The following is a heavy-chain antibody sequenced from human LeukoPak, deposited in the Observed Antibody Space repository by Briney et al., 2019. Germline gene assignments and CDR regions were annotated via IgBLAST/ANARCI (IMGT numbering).Heavy chain of an antibody. CDR1: GGSISSHY. CDR3: ARDIGYTYGQGAQYYNYGMDV. V-gene: IGHV4-59*11. J-gene: IGHJ6*02. Sequence: SETLSLTCTVSGGSISSHYWTWIRQPPGKGLEWIGYIYYSGGTSYNPSLKSRVTMTVDTSTNQFSLELRSVTAADTAIYYCARDIGYTYGQGAQYYNYGMDVWGQGTTVTVSS. CDR2: IYYSGGT. D-gene: IGHD5-18*01.